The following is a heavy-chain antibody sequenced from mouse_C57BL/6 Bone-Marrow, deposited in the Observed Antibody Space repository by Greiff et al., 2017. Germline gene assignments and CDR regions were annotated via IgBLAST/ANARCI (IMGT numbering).Heavy chain of an antibody. V-gene: IGHV1-9*01. D-gene: IGHD1-2*01. CDR1: GYTFTGYW. Sequence: QVQLQQSGAELMKPGASVKLSCKASGYTFTGYWIEWVKQRPGHGLEWIGEILPGSGSTNYNEKFKGKATLTADTSSNTAYMQLSSLTTEDAAIFYYARRDYGGLYWYFDVWGTGTTVTVSS. CDR3: ARRDYGGLYWYFDV. CDR2: ILPGSGST. J-gene: IGHJ1*03.